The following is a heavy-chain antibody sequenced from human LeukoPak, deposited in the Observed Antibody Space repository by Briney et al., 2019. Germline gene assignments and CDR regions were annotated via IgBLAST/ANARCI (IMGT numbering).Heavy chain of an antibody. D-gene: IGHD4-17*01. J-gene: IGHJ4*02. CDR3: AKDPDYGDPFDY. CDR1: GYTFTSYG. Sequence: ASVKVSCKASGYTFTSYGISWVRQAPGQGLEWMGWISAYNGNTNYAQKLQGRVTMTTDTSTSTAYMELRSLRSDDTAVYYCAKDPDYGDPFDYWGQGTLVTVSS. V-gene: IGHV1-18*01. CDR2: ISAYNGNT.